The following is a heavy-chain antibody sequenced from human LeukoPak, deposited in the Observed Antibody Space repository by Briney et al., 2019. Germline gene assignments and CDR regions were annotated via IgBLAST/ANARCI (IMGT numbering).Heavy chain of an antibody. Sequence: GGSLRLSCAASGFTFSSYAMSWVRQAPGKGLEWVSSISSSSSYIYYADSVKGRFTISRDNAKNSLYLQMNSLRAEDTAVYYCARDVGIAAPDWGQGTLVTVSS. J-gene: IGHJ4*02. CDR2: ISSSSSYI. CDR3: ARDVGIAAPD. CDR1: GFTFSSYA. V-gene: IGHV3-21*01. D-gene: IGHD6-13*01.